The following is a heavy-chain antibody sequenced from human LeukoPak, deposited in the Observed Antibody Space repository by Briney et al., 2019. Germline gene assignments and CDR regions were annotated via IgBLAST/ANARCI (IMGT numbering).Heavy chain of an antibody. J-gene: IGHJ4*02. Sequence: GGSLRLSCGASGFMFRSYWMSWVRQAPRKGLEWVANIKEDGSEKHHVDSVKGRFTISRDNAKNSLYLQMNSLRAEDTAVYYCARVRPAIGYWGQGTLVTVSS. CDR3: ARVRPAIGY. V-gene: IGHV3-7*01. CDR2: IKEDGSEK. CDR1: GFMFRSYW.